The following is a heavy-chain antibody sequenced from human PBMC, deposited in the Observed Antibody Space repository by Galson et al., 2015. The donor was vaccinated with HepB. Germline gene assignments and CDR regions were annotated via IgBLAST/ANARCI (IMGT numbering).Heavy chain of an antibody. CDR2: ISWNSGSI. J-gene: IGHJ4*02. D-gene: IGHD3-22*01. Sequence: SLRLSCAVSGFTIDDYAMHWVRQAPGKGLEWVSGISWNSGSIGYADSVKGRFTISRDNAKNSLYLQMDSLRTEDTALYYCAKPSYESSGYYSIRDVYFDYWGQGALVTVSS. V-gene: IGHV3-9*01. CDR1: GFTIDDYA. CDR3: AKPSYESSGYYSIRDVYFDY.